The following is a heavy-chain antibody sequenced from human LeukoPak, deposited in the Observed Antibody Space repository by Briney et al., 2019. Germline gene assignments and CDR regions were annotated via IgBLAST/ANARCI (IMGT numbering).Heavy chain of an antibody. J-gene: IGHJ4*02. CDR2: IYYSGST. Sequence: PSETLSLTCTVSGGSISSYYWSWIRQPPGKGLEWIGYIYYSGSTNYNPSLKSRVTISVDTSKNQFSLKLSSVTAADTAVYYCARAYCSGSCHFTHHPSEHYFDYWGQGTLVTVSS. V-gene: IGHV4-59*01. CDR1: GGSISSYY. D-gene: IGHD3-10*01. CDR3: ARAYCSGSCHFTHHPSEHYFDY.